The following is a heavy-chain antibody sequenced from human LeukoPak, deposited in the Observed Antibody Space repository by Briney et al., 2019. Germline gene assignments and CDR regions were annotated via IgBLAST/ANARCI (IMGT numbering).Heavy chain of an antibody. J-gene: IGHJ5*02. CDR3: ARAVVVTAIPPSFVWSDP. CDR1: GGSISSGDYY. V-gene: IGHV4-30-4*01. CDR2: IYYSGST. D-gene: IGHD2-21*02. Sequence: SETLSLTCTVSGGSISSGDYYWSWIRQPPGKGLEWIGYIYYSGSTYYNPSLKSRVTISVDTSKNQFSLKLSSVTAADTAVCYCARAVVVTAIPPSFVWSDPWGQGTLVTVSS.